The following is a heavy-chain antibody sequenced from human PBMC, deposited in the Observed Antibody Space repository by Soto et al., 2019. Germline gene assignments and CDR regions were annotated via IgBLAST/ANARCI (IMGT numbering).Heavy chain of an antibody. D-gene: IGHD1-26*01. Sequence: GSSVKVSCKASGFTFTSYGFTWVRQASGQGHEWMGWINPNSGGTNYAQKFQGWVTMTRDTSISTAYMELSRLRSDDTAVYYCAREGNTRGMDVWGQGTTVTVSS. J-gene: IGHJ6*02. CDR1: GFTFTSYG. V-gene: IGHV1-2*04. CDR2: INPNSGGT. CDR3: AREGNTRGMDV.